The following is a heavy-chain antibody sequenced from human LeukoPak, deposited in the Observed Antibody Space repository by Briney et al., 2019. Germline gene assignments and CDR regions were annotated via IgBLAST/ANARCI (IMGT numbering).Heavy chain of an antibody. CDR3: AKDLEHIVVVIGEDNWFDP. V-gene: IGHV3-7*01. CDR2: INQDGSEK. CDR1: GFTLSNYW. Sequence: PGGSLRLSCAGYGFTLSNYWMNWVRQAPGKGLEWVANINQDGSEKYYVDSVKGRFTISRDNSKNTLYLQMNSLRAEDTAVYYCAKDLEHIVVVIGEDNWFDPWGQGTLVTVSS. J-gene: IGHJ5*02. D-gene: IGHD2-21*01.